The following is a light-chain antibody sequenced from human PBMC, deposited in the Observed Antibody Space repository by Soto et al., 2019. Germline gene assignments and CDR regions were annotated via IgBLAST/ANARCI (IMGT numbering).Light chain of an antibody. CDR2: EAS. J-gene: IGKJ1*01. Sequence: DIQMTQSPSTLSASVGDRVTITCRASQSISGSLAWYQQKPGKAPKLLIYEASNLKSGVPSRFSCSGSGTEYNLTISSLQPDDSASYYCQQYNGYWTFGQGTRVEIK. CDR1: QSISGS. CDR3: QQYNGYWT. V-gene: IGKV1-5*03.